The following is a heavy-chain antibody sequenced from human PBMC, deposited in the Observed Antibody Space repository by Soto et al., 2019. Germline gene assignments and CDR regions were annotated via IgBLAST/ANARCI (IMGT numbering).Heavy chain of an antibody. CDR1: GGSISSYY. V-gene: IGHV4-59*12. CDR3: ARGSQYWSSKAGSYPCFYY. J-gene: IGHJ4*02. Sequence: SETLSLTCTVSGGSISSYYWSWIRQPPGKGLEWIGYIYYIGSTNYNPSLKSRVTISVDTSKNQFSLKLSSVTAADTAVYYCARGSQYWSSKAGSYPCFYYWGQGTLVTVSS. D-gene: IGHD3-10*01. CDR2: IYYIGST.